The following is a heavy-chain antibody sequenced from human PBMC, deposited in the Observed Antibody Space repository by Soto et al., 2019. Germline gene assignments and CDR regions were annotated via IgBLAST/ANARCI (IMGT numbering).Heavy chain of an antibody. CDR2: IYYSGST. V-gene: IGHV4-31*03. J-gene: IGHJ6*02. Sequence: QVQLQESGPGLVKPSQTLSLTCTVSGGSISSGGYYWSWIRQHPGKGLEWIGYIYYSGSTYYNPSRHSRVTTSXXTXNXXFSLKLSSVTAADTAVYYCARSGGSASYYYYGMAVWGQGTTVTVSS. CDR3: ARSGGSASYYYYGMAV. D-gene: IGHD5-12*01. CDR1: GGSISSGGYY.